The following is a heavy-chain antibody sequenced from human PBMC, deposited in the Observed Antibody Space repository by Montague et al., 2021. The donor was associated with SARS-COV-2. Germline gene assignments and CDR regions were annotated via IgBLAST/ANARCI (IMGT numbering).Heavy chain of an antibody. CDR2: IWYDGSNK. V-gene: IGHV3-33*01. CDR1: GFTFSRYG. D-gene: IGHD3-22*01. Sequence: SLSLSCAASGFTFSRYGMHWVRQAPGKGLEWVAVIWYDGSNKYYADSVKGRFTISRDNSKNTLYLQMNGLRAEDTAVYYCARDVYYYDSSGYYYGRYYYYGMDVWGQGTTVTVSS. J-gene: IGHJ6*02. CDR3: ARDVYYYDSSGYYYGRYYYYGMDV.